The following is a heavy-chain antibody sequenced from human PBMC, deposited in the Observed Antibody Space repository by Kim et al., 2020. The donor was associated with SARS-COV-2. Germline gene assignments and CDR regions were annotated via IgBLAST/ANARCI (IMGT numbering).Heavy chain of an antibody. CDR2: ISGNSIFI. J-gene: IGHJ5*02. CDR3: ARSIMEGGITRGFDT. V-gene: IGHV3-21*01. CDR1: GFTFSDYT. D-gene: IGHD3-10*01. Sequence: GGSLRLSCAASGFTFSDYTMSWVRLAPGRGLDWVSSISGNSIFIFYADSLRGRFTISRDNAKNSLYLQMNSLRPEDTAVYYCARSIMEGGITRGFDTWGQGTLVTVSS.